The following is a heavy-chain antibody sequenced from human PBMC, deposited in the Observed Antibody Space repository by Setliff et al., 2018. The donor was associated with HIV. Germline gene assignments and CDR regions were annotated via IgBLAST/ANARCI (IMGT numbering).Heavy chain of an antibody. CDR1: GGTFGIYG. J-gene: IGHJ3*01. V-gene: IGHV1-69*05. CDR2: TIPMFGTA. CDR3: AREKSPVLEYFDWLKPRHVFDV. D-gene: IGHD3-9*01. Sequence: SVKVSCKASGGTFGIYGISWVRQAPGQRLEWMGGTIPMFGTANYAQKVQGRVTITTDESTNTGYMELSSLRSEDTAMYYCAREKSPVLEYFDWLKPRHVFDVWGQGTVVTVSS.